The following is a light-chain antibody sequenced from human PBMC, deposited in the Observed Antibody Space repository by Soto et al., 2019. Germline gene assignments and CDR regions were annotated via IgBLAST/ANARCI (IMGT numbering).Light chain of an antibody. V-gene: IGLV2-14*01. Sequence: QSALTQPASVSGSPGQSITISCTGTSSDVGGYNYVSWYQHHAGKAPRLMIYASSNRTSGVSHRFSGSRSGNTASLTISGLQAEDEADYYCSSYTSGTTLYVFGTGTKVTVL. J-gene: IGLJ1*01. CDR1: SSDVGGYNY. CDR2: ASS. CDR3: SSYTSGTTLYV.